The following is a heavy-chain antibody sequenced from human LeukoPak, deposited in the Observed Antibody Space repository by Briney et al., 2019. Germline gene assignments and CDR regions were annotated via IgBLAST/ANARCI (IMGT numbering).Heavy chain of an antibody. J-gene: IGHJ4*02. CDR3: ARGVPQWPARVDY. Sequence: SETLSLTCTVSGGSISSYYWSWIRQPPGKGLEWIGYIYYSGSTNSNPSLKSRVTISVDTSKNQFSLKLISVTAADTAVYYCARGVPQWPARVDYWGQGALVTVSS. D-gene: IGHD6-19*01. V-gene: IGHV4-59*08. CDR1: GGSISSYY. CDR2: IYYSGST.